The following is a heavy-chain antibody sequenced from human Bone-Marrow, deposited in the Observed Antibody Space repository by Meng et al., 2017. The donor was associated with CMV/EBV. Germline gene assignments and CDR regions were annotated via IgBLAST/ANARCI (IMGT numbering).Heavy chain of an antibody. D-gene: IGHD2-2*01. CDR1: GFTFSSYW. CDR2: IKQDGSEK. CDR3: AGGEYCSSTSCPTEDWFDP. V-gene: IGHV3-7*01. Sequence: GESLKISCAASGFTFSSYWMSWVRQAPGKGLEWVANIKQDGSEKYYVDSVKGRFTISRDNAKNSLYLQMNSLRAEDTAVYYCAGGEYCSSTSCPTEDWFDPWGQGTLVTVSS. J-gene: IGHJ5*02.